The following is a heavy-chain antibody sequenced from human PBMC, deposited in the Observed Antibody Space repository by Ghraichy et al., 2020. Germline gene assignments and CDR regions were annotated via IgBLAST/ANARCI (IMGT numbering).Heavy chain of an antibody. D-gene: IGHD2-21*01. CDR2: IIPILGIA. CDR3: AQYVVVARGSWFDP. J-gene: IGHJ5*02. CDR1: GGTFSSYT. V-gene: IGHV1-69*02. Sequence: SVKVSCKASGGTFSSYTISWVRQAPGQGLEWMGRIIPILGIANYAQKFQGRVTITADKSTSTAYMELSSLRSEDTAVYYCAQYVVVARGSWFDPWGQGTLVTVSS.